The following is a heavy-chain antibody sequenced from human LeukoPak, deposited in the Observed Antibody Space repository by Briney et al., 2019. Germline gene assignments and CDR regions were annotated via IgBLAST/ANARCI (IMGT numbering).Heavy chain of an antibody. V-gene: IGHV4-34*01. J-gene: IGHJ6*03. Sequence: SETLSLTCAVYGGSFSGYYWSWIRQPPGKGLEWIGEINHSGSTNYNPSLKSRVTISVDTSKNQFSLKLSSVTAADTAVYYCARNIAVAGRGDYMDVWGKGTTVTISS. CDR1: GGSFSGYY. CDR2: INHSGST. CDR3: ARNIAVAGRGDYMDV. D-gene: IGHD6-19*01.